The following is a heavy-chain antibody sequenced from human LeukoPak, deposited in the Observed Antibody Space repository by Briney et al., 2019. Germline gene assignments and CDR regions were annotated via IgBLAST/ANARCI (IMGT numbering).Heavy chain of an antibody. Sequence: PSETLSLTCTVSGGSISSYYWSWIRQPPGKGLEWIGYMYYSGSANYNPSLKSRVTISVDTSKKQFSLRLSSVTAADTAVYYCARTRAYCSSDDCYGSPGYYHYGMDGWGQGTTVTVSS. CDR1: GGSISSYY. CDR2: MYYSGSA. CDR3: ARTRAYCSSDDCYGSPGYYHYGMDG. D-gene: IGHD2-2*01. J-gene: IGHJ6*02. V-gene: IGHV4-59*12.